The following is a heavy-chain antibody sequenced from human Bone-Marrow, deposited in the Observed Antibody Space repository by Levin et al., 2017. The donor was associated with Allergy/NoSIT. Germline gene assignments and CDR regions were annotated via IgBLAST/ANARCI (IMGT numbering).Heavy chain of an antibody. D-gene: IGHD6-13*01. Sequence: GESLKISCAASGFTFSSYAMHWVRQAPGKGLEWVAVISYDGSNKYYADSVKGRFTISRDNSKNTLYLQMNSLRAEDTAVYYCARDLTGYSSSWYKHLGDYWGQGTLVTVSS. V-gene: IGHV3-30*04. CDR1: GFTFSSYA. CDR3: ARDLTGYSSSWYKHLGDY. CDR2: ISYDGSNK. J-gene: IGHJ4*02.